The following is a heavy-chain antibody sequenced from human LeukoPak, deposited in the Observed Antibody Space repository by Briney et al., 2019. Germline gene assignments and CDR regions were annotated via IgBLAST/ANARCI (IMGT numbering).Heavy chain of an antibody. D-gene: IGHD3-16*01. CDR3: ARATTYVGVHAFDI. CDR1: GFTFSRYA. Sequence: GGSLRLSCAASGFTFSRYAMSWVRQAPGKGLEWVSTISDSGGNANHADSVKGRFTISRDNSKNTLYLQMNSLRAEDTAVYYCARATTYVGVHAFDIWGQGTMVTVSS. V-gene: IGHV3-23*01. J-gene: IGHJ3*02. CDR2: ISDSGGNA.